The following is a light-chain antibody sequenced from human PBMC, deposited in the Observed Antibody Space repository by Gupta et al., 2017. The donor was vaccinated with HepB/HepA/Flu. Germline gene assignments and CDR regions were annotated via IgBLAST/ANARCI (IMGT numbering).Light chain of an antibody. CDR3: RQPDSFPRS. Sequence: IQMTQSPSSVSASVGDRVTITCRASQDISSWLAWYQQKPGEAPRLLIYSTSTLQSGVPSRFSGSGFGREFTLTISSLQPEESATYYCRQPDSFPRSFGQGTKVEI. CDR2: STS. V-gene: IGKV1-12*01. J-gene: IGKJ2*04. CDR1: QDISSW.